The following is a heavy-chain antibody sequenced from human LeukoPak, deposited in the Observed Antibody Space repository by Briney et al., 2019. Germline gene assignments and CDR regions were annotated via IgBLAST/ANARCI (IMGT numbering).Heavy chain of an antibody. CDR3: ARDQDSLVRGVIGY. D-gene: IGHD3-10*01. J-gene: IGHJ4*02. Sequence: ASVKVSCKASGHTFTSYGISWVRQAPGQGLEWMGWIGPYNGNTNYAQNLQGRVTTTTDTSTSTAYMELGSLGSDDTAVYYCARDQDSLVRGVIGYWGQGTLVTVPS. CDR1: GHTFTSYG. V-gene: IGHV1-18*01. CDR2: IGPYNGNT.